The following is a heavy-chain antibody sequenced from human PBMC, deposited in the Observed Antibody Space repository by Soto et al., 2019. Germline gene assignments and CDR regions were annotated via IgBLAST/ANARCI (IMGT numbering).Heavy chain of an antibody. J-gene: IGHJ6*02. V-gene: IGHV1-2*02. CDR3: ARSHSAYHYHAMDA. CDR2: INPNSGDT. Sequence: VASVKVSCKTSRYIFTGYYMHLVRQAPGQGLEWMGWINPNSGDTNYAQRFKGRVSMTSDTSINTAYLELSRLRPGDTAVFFCARSHSAYHYHAMDAWGQGTTVTVYS. CDR1: RYIFTGYY.